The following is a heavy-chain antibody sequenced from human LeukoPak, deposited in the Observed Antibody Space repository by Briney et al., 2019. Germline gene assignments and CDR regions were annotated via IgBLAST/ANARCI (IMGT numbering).Heavy chain of an antibody. CDR2: ISGYNGYT. Sequence: ASVKVSCKASGGTFSSYAISWVRQAPGQGLEWMGWISGYNGYTHYANNHQGRVTMTTDTSTSTAYMELGSLRSDDTAVYYCARDEARYSSGYYPNWFDPWGQGTLVTVSS. D-gene: IGHD3-22*01. J-gene: IGHJ5*02. CDR1: GGTFSSYA. V-gene: IGHV1-18*01. CDR3: ARDEARYSSGYYPNWFDP.